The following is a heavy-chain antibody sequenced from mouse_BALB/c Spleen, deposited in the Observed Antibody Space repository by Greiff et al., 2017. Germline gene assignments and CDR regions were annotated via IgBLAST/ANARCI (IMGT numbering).Heavy chain of an antibody. CDR2: INPSTGYT. V-gene: IGHV1-7*01. D-gene: IGHD2-1*01. CDR1: GYTFTSYW. J-gene: IGHJ3*01. CDR3: ARRGDGNSSGFAY. Sequence: QVQLQQSGAELAKPGASVKMSCKASGYTFTSYWMHWVKQRPGQGLEWIGYINPSTGYTEYNQKFKDKATLTADKSSSTAYMQLSSLTSEDSAVYYCARRGDGNSSGFAYWGQGTLVTVSA.